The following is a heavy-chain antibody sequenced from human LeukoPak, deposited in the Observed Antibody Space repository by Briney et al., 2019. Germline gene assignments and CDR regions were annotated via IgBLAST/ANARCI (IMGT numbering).Heavy chain of an antibody. CDR1: GFTFSSYA. CDR2: ISGSGGST. D-gene: IGHD6-13*01. Sequence: GGSLRLSCAASGFTFSSYAMSWVRQAPGRGLEWVSAISGSGGSTYYADSVKGRFTISRDKSKNTLYLQMNSLRAEDTAVYYCAKDVAAAGYFDYWGQGTLVTVSS. CDR3: AKDVAAAGYFDY. J-gene: IGHJ4*02. V-gene: IGHV3-23*01.